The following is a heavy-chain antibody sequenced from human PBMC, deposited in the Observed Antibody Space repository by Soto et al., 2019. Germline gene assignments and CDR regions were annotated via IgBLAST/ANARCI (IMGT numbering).Heavy chain of an antibody. D-gene: IGHD3-22*01. CDR2: INQDGSEK. Sequence: PGGSLRLSCAASQFTFSTSWMSWVRQAPGKGLEWVANINQDGSEKYYVDSVKGRFTISRDNAKNSLYLQMNSLRPEDTALYYCAKDEYYYSRSGYYIFDSWGQGTLVTVSS. CDR3: AKDEYYYSRSGYYIFDS. J-gene: IGHJ4*02. V-gene: IGHV3-7*01. CDR1: QFTFSTSW.